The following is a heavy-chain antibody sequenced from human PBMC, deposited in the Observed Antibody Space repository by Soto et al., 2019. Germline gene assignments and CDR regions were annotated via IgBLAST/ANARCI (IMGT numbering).Heavy chain of an antibody. D-gene: IGHD6-19*01. V-gene: IGHV4-61*01. Sequence: PSETLSLTCTVSGDSVNSGHYYWSWIRQPPGKGLEWIGYIYSSGGATYNPSLKSRVTISVDTSKNQFSLKLNSVIAADTAVYYCATAYSSGWLHIDYWGPGTLVTVSS. CDR2: IYSSGGA. CDR3: ATAYSSGWLHIDY. J-gene: IGHJ4*02. CDR1: GDSVNSGHYY.